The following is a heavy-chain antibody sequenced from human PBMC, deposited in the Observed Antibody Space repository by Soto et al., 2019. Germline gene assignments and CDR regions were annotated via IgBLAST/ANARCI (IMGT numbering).Heavy chain of an antibody. CDR1: GDSVTISDYY. D-gene: IGHD3-22*01. V-gene: IGHV4-39*01. Sequence: QLQLQESGPGLVKPSETLSLTCPVSGDSVTISDYYWGWILQPPGKGLEWIGSIHYSGSTYYNPSLKSRVTISGDTSKKQFSLKLTSVTAADAAVYYCAAHDSGGYYAEYWGQGTLVTVSA. CDR3: AAHDSGGYYAEY. J-gene: IGHJ4*02. CDR2: IHYSGST.